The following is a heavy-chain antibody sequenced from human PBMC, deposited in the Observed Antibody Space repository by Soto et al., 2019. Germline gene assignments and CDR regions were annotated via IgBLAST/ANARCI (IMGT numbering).Heavy chain of an antibody. V-gene: IGHV1-18*01. CDR3: ARGRYGDY. CDR2: ISAHNGNT. CDR1: GYTFTSYG. J-gene: IGHJ4*02. Sequence: QVHLVQSGAEVKKPGASVKVSCKGSGYTFTSYGITWVRQAPGQGLEWMGWISAHNGNTDYAQKLQGRVTVTRDTSSSTAYMELRSLRSDDTAVYYCARGRYGDYWGQGALVTVSS. D-gene: IGHD1-1*01.